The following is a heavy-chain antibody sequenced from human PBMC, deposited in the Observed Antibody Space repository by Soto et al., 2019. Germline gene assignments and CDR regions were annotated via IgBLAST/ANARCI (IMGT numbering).Heavy chain of an antibody. D-gene: IGHD3-10*01. J-gene: IGHJ6*02. CDR3: ARLSGAYYYHYAMDV. CDR2: ISYDGGDE. V-gene: IGHV3-30-3*01. Sequence: QVQLVESGGGVVQTGTSLRLSCAASGFTFSRYSMHWVRQVPGKGLEWVALISYDGGDEFFPDSVKGRSSISRDNAKNTLYLQMSSLRAEDTAVYYCARLSGAYYYHYAMDVWGQGPTVTVSS. CDR1: GFTFSRYS.